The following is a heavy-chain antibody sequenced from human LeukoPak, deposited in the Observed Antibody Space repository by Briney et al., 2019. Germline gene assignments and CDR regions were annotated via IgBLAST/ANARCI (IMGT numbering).Heavy chain of an antibody. V-gene: IGHV5-51*01. Sequence: NLGESLKISCQGSGSSFTSYWIGWVRQLPGKGLEWMGIIYPGDSDTRYSPSFQGQVTISADKSISTAYLQWSSLKASDTAMYYCARQLCSGGSCYPNDYWGQGTLVTVSS. CDR3: ARQLCSGGSCYPNDY. CDR1: GSSFTSYW. CDR2: IYPGDSDT. D-gene: IGHD2-15*01. J-gene: IGHJ4*02.